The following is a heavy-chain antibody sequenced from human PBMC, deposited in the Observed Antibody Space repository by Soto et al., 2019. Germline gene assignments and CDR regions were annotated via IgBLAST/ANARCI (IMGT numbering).Heavy chain of an antibody. V-gene: IGHV3-53*01. CDR2: IYSGGST. Sequence: GGSLRHSCAASEGTVSSNDRRLVRPAQGKGLEWVSVIYSGGSTYYADSVKGRFTISRDNSKNTLYLQMNSLRAEDTAVYYCASGRSPYYYDSSGYYYYYYGMDVWGQGPKVTVSS. J-gene: IGHJ6*02. CDR3: ASGRSPYYYDSSGYYYYYYGMDV. D-gene: IGHD3-22*01. CDR1: EGTVSSND.